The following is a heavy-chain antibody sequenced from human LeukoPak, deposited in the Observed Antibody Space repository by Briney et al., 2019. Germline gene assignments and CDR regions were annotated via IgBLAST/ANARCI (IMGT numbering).Heavy chain of an antibody. CDR3: ASVDTAMVTIDY. V-gene: IGHV4-59*08. J-gene: IGHJ4*02. Sequence: SETLSLTCTVSGGSISSYYWSWIRQPPGKGLEWIGYIYYSGSTNYNPSLKRRVTISVDTSKNQFSLKLSSVTAADTAVYYCASVDTAMVTIDYWGQGTLVTVSS. D-gene: IGHD5-18*01. CDR1: GGSISSYY. CDR2: IYYSGST.